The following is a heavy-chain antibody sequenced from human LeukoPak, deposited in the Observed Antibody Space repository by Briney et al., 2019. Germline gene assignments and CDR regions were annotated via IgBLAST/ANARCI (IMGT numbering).Heavy chain of an antibody. CDR3: ARGSGYSYASSNDY. CDR1: GFTFSSYS. Sequence: GGSLRLSCAASGFTFSSYSMNWVRQAPRKGLEWVSSISSSSYIYYADSVKGRFTISRDNAKNSLYLQMDSLRAEDTAVYYCARGSGYSYASSNDYWGQGTLVTVSS. V-gene: IGHV3-21*01. D-gene: IGHD5-18*01. J-gene: IGHJ4*02. CDR2: ISSSSYI.